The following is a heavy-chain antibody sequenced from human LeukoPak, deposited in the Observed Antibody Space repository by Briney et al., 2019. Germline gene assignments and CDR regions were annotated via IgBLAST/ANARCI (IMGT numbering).Heavy chain of an antibody. CDR3: ATSTTVITPIDS. CDR2: INPSAGSP. J-gene: IGHJ4*02. D-gene: IGHD4-23*01. V-gene: IGHV1-46*01. Sequence: ASVKVSCKPSGFIFTNYCLHWVRQAPGQGLEWMGIINPSAGSPTYAQKFQGRVTMTRDMSTSTVYMEMSSLRSDDTAMYYCATSTTVITPIDSWGQGTLVTVSS. CDR1: GFIFTNYC.